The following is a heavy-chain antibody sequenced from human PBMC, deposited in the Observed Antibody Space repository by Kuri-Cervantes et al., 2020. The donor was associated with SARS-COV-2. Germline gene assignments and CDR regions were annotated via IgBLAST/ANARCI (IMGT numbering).Heavy chain of an antibody. V-gene: IGHV1-46*01. Sequence: ASVKVSCKASGYTFTSYSMHWVRQAPGQGLEWMGLINPSGGRTSYAQKFQGRVTMTRDTSTSTAYMDLSSLSYEDTAVYYCARGLWAPFRTPRTDYFDPWGQGTLVTVSS. CDR3: ARGLWAPFRTPRTDYFDP. CDR1: GYTFTSYS. CDR2: INPSGGRT. D-gene: IGHD3-10*01. J-gene: IGHJ5*02.